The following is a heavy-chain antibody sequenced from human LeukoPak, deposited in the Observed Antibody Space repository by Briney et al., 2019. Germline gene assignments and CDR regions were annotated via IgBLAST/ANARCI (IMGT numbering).Heavy chain of an antibody. CDR3: ARIGITMIVVVRYYFDY. CDR1: GFTFGSYA. CDR2: ISGSGGST. D-gene: IGHD3-22*01. J-gene: IGHJ4*02. V-gene: IGHV3-23*01. Sequence: GGSQRLSCAASGFTFGSYAMSWVRQAPGKGLEWVSAISGSGGSTYYADSVKGRFTISRDNSKNTLYLQMNSLRAEDTAVYYCARIGITMIVVVRYYFDYWGQGTLVTVSS.